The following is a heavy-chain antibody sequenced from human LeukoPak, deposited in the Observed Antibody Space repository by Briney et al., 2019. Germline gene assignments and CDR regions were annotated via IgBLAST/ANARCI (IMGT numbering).Heavy chain of an antibody. V-gene: IGHV3-30*07. CDR3: AKERVLLWFGELYFDY. D-gene: IGHD3-10*01. CDR2: ISSDGFNK. CDR1: GFTFSNYA. Sequence: GGSLRLSCVASGFTFSNYAIHWVRQAPGKGLEWVSVISSDGFNKYYADSVKGRFTISRDNSKNTLYLQMNSLRAEDTAVYYCAKERVLLWFGELYFDYWGQGTLVTVSS. J-gene: IGHJ4*02.